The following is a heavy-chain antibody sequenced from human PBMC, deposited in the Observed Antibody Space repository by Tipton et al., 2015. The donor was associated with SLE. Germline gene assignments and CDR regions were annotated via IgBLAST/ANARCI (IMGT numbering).Heavy chain of an antibody. CDR1: GGSISSPTYY. CDR2: IYYTGSA. D-gene: IGHD3-22*01. V-gene: IGHV4-39*07. CDR3: VRGPRGSSGYPN. J-gene: IGHJ4*02. Sequence: TLSLTCTVSGGSISSPTYYWGWVRQPPGKGLEWIGSIYYTGSAYYNPSLKSRVTMSGDTSKNEFSLKLNSVTAADTAVYYCVRGPRGSSGYPNWGQGTLVSVSS.